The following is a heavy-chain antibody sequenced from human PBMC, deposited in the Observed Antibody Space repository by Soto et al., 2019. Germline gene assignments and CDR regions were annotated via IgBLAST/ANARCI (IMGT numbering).Heavy chain of an antibody. J-gene: IGHJ4*02. V-gene: IGHV3-30*18. CDR1: GFTFSSYG. CDR3: AKGLVATITGYFDH. CDR2: ISYDGSNK. Sequence: GGSLRLSCAASGFTFSSYGMHWVRQAPGKGLEWVAVISYDGSNKYYADSVKGRFTISRDNSKNTLYLQMNSLRAEDTAVYYCAKGLVATITGYFDHWGQGTLVTVSS. D-gene: IGHD5-12*01.